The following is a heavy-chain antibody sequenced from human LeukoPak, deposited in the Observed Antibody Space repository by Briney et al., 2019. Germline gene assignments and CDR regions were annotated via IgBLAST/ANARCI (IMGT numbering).Heavy chain of an antibody. D-gene: IGHD3-3*01. CDR2: INHSGST. J-gene: IGHJ6*03. Sequence: SGTLSLTCDVSGGSISNDRWWSWVRQSPGKGLEWIGEINHSGSTNYNPSLKSRVTISVDTSKNQFSLKLSSVTAADTAVYYCARRKSFYYYYYMDVWGKGTTVTVSS. CDR3: ARRKSFYYYYYMDV. V-gene: IGHV4-4*02. CDR1: GGSISNDRW.